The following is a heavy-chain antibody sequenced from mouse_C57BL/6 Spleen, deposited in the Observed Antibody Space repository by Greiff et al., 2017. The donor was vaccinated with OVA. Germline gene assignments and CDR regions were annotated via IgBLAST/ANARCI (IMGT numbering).Heavy chain of an antibody. J-gene: IGHJ3*01. CDR3: ARSEGAY. V-gene: IGHV1-54*01. CDR2: INPGSGGT. CDR1: GYAFTNYL. Sequence: VKLQESGAELVRPGTSVKVSCKASGYAFTNYLIEWVKQRPGQGLEWIGVINPGSGGTNYNEKFKGKATLTADKSSSTAYMQLSSLTSEDSAVYFCARSEGAYWGQGTLVTVSA.